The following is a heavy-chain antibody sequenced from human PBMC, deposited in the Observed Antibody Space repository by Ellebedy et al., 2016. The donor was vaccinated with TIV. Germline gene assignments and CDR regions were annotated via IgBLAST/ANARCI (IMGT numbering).Heavy chain of an antibody. CDR3: ARQMRSSWYLDAFDI. CDR2: FYPDDSDS. Sequence: GESLKISXKGSGYKFTNYWIGWVRQVPGKGLEWMGIFYPDDSDSRYSPSIQGQVTMSADNSITTAYLQWSTLKASDTAIYFCARQMRSSWYLDAFDIWGHGTMVTVSS. J-gene: IGHJ3*02. CDR1: GYKFTNYW. D-gene: IGHD6-13*01. V-gene: IGHV5-51*01.